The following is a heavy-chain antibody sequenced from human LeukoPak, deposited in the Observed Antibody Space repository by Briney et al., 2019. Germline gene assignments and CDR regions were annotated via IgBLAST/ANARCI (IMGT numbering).Heavy chain of an antibody. V-gene: IGHV3-66*01. CDR1: GFTVRDNY. CDR2: ISTGGSI. J-gene: IGHJ6*02. Sequence: GGSLRLSCAASGFTVRDNYMNWVRQIPGRGLQWVSFISTGGSIYYADSVKGRFTISRDISKKTVYLEMNNLGAEDTGVYYCATRQGTNYGYYRGMDVWGQGTTVTVSS. D-gene: IGHD2-15*01. CDR3: ATRQGTNYGYYRGMDV.